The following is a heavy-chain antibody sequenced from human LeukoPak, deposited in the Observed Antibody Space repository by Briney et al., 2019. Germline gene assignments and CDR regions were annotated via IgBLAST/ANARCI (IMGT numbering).Heavy chain of an antibody. Sequence: SETLSLTCTVSGGSISSYYWSWIRQPPGKGLEWIGYIYYSGSIKYNPSLKSRVTISIDTSKNQFSLKLSSVTAADTAVYYCASQYSSSWVDYWGQGTLVTVSS. V-gene: IGHV4-59*08. D-gene: IGHD6-13*01. CDR1: GGSISSYY. CDR3: ASQYSSSWVDY. CDR2: IYYSGSI. J-gene: IGHJ4*02.